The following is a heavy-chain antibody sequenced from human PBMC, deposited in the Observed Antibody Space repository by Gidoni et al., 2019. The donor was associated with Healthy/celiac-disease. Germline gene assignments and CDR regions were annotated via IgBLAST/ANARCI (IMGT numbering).Heavy chain of an antibody. Sequence: QGQLVESGGGVVEPGRSLRLSCAAAGVTLSSYAMHWVRQAPGKGLEWVGVLSYDGSNKYSAYSVKGRFTISRDNSKNTLYLQMNSLRAEDTAVYYCARVPGAVAGRYYFDYWGQGTLVTVSS. J-gene: IGHJ4*02. CDR2: LSYDGSNK. CDR3: ARVPGAVAGRYYFDY. D-gene: IGHD6-19*01. V-gene: IGHV3-30-3*01. CDR1: GVTLSSYA.